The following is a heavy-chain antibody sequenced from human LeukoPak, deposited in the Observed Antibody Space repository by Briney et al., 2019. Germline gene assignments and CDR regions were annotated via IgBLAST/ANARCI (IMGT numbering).Heavy chain of an antibody. CDR3: ARDSYYDNSGEGAFDI. CDR1: GGSISTIGYS. D-gene: IGHD3-22*01. Sequence: SQTLSLTCGVSGGSISTIGYSWSWIRQPPGKGLEWIGYIYQSGSTSYNPSLQRRVTISIDRSKNQFSLKLSSVTAADTAVYHCARDSYYDNSGEGAFDIWGQGTMVTVSA. CDR2: IYQSGST. J-gene: IGHJ3*02. V-gene: IGHV4-30-2*01.